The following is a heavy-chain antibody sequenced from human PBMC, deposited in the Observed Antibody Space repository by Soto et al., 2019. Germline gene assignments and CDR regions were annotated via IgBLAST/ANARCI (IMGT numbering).Heavy chain of an antibody. CDR3: ARGSTVAAILFDY. CDR1: GDSISSGGYY. CDR2: IYYSGST. V-gene: IGHV4-31*03. J-gene: IGHJ4*02. Sequence: TLSLTCTVSGDSISSGGYYWSWIRQHPGKGLEWIGYIYYSGSTYYNPSLKSRVIISVDTSKNQFSLKLSSVAAADTAVYYCARGSTVAAILFDYLGQGTLVTVSS. D-gene: IGHD2-15*01.